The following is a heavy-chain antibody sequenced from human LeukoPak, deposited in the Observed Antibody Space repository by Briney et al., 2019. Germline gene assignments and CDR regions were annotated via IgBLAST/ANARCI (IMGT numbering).Heavy chain of an antibody. CDR3: ARVPVVGAGGAFDI. Sequence: SETLSLTCTVSGGSISSYYWSWIRQPAGKGLEWIGRIYTSGSTNYNPSLKSRVTMSVDTSRNQFSLKLSSVTAADTAVYYCARVPVVGAGGAFDIWGQGTMVTVSS. CDR2: IYTSGST. D-gene: IGHD2-15*01. CDR1: GGSISSYY. J-gene: IGHJ3*02. V-gene: IGHV4-4*07.